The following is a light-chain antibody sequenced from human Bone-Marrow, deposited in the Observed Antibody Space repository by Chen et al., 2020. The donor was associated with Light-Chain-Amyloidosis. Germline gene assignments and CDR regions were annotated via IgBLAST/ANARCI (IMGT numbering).Light chain of an antibody. CDR1: DLPTKY. J-gene: IGLJ2*01. Sequence: SYELTHPPSVSVSPGQTARITCSGDDLPTKYAYWYQQKPGQSPVLVIHRDTERPSGISERFSGASSGTTATVTISGVQAEDEADYRCQSADSSGTDEVIFGGGTKLTVL. V-gene: IGLV3-25*03. CDR2: RDT. CDR3: QSADSSGTDEVI.